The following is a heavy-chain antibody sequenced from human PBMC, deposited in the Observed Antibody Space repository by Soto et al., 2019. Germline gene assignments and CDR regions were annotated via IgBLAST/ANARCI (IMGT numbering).Heavy chain of an antibody. CDR2: INHSGST. D-gene: IGHD7-27*01. CDR3: ARTGDFYYSYYGMDV. V-gene: IGHV4-34*01. Sequence: QVQLQQWGAGLLKPSETLSLTCAVYGGSFSGYYWSWISPPPGQGLEWIAEINHSGSTNYHPSLQSRVIISVDTSKNQFSLTLSSVTAADTAVYYCARTGDFYYSYYGMDVWGRGPTVTVSS. CDR1: GGSFSGYY. J-gene: IGHJ6*02.